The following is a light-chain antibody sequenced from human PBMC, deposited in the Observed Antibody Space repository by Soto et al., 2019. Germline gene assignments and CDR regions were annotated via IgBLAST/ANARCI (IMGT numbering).Light chain of an antibody. CDR1: YSNIGTYP. J-gene: IGLJ3*02. CDR2: TNN. Sequence: QSVLTQPPSASRTPGQRVTISCSGSYSNIGTYPVNWFQQLPGTAPKLLIYTNNRRPSGVPDRFSGSKSGTSASLAISGLQSEHEGDYYCAAWDENLNGWVFGGGTKLTVL. CDR3: AAWDENLNGWV. V-gene: IGLV1-44*01.